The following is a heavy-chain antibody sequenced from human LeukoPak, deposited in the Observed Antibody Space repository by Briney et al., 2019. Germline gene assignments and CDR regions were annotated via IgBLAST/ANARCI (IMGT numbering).Heavy chain of an antibody. Sequence: SQTLSLTCAVSGGSISSGGYSWSWIRQPPGKGLEWIGYIYHSGSTYCNPSLKSRVTISVDRSKNQFSLKLSSVTAADTAVYYCASITMVRGPSFDYWGQGTLVTVSS. J-gene: IGHJ4*02. D-gene: IGHD3-10*01. CDR2: IYHSGST. CDR3: ASITMVRGPSFDY. V-gene: IGHV4-30-2*01. CDR1: GGSISSGGYS.